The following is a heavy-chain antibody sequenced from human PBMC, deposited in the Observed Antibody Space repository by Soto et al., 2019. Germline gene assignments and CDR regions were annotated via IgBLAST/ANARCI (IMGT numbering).Heavy chain of an antibody. J-gene: IGHJ4*02. V-gene: IGHV3-7*01. CDR3: ARENVAVPGGDY. CDR2: IKSDGSEK. CDR1: GFTLSSNYW. Sequence: EVQLVESGGDLVQPGGSLRLSCAASGFTLSSNYWMSWVRQAPGKGLEWVANIKSDGSEKYYADSVKGRFTISRDNAKNSMHLQMNSLRADDTAVYYCARENVAVPGGDYWGQGTLVTVSS. D-gene: IGHD6-19*01.